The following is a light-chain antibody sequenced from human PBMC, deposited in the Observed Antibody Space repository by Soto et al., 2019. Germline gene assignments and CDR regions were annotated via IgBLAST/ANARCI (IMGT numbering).Light chain of an antibody. J-gene: IGKJ4*01. V-gene: IGKV3-11*01. Sequence: EIVLTQSPATLSLSPGERATLSCRASQSVSSYLAWYQQKPGQAPRLLIYDASNRATGIPARFSGSGSGTDFTLTISSLEPEDFAVYYCQQRSNWLTLGGGTKVAIK. CDR2: DAS. CDR1: QSVSSY. CDR3: QQRSNWLT.